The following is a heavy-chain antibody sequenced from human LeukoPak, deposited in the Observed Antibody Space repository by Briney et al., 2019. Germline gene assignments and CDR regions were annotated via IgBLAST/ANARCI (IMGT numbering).Heavy chain of an antibody. J-gene: IGHJ4*02. Sequence: VKVSCKASGYTFTGYYMHWVRQAPGQGLEWMGWINPNSGGTNYAQKFQGRVTMTRDTSISTAYMELSRLRSDDTAVYYCARVPLGFLEWSPFDYWGQGTLVTVSS. V-gene: IGHV1-2*02. CDR3: ARVPLGFLEWSPFDY. CDR1: GYTFTGYY. D-gene: IGHD3-3*01. CDR2: INPNSGGT.